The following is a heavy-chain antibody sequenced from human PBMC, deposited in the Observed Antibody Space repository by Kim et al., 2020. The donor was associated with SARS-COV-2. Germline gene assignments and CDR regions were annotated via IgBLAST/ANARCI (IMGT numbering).Heavy chain of an antibody. V-gene: IGHV3-21*01. Sequence: YYADSVKGRFTISRDNAKNSLYLQMNSLRAEDTAVYYCARSIQLWFNTDYWGQGTLVTVSS. CDR3: ARSIQLWFNTDY. D-gene: IGHD5-18*01. J-gene: IGHJ4*02.